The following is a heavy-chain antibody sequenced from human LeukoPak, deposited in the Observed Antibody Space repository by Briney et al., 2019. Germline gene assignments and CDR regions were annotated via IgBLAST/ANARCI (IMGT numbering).Heavy chain of an antibody. CDR1: GGSISSGSYY. D-gene: IGHD3-10*01. J-gene: IGHJ6*03. V-gene: IGHV4-61*02. CDR2: IYTGGST. CDR3: ARDWVSMVRGVGAQYYYYMDV. Sequence: SETLSLTCTVSGGSISSGSYYWSWIRQPAGKGLEWIGRIYTGGSTNYNPSLKSRVTMSVDTSKNQFSLKLSSVTAADTAVYYCARDWVSMVRGVGAQYYYYMDVWGKGTTVTISS.